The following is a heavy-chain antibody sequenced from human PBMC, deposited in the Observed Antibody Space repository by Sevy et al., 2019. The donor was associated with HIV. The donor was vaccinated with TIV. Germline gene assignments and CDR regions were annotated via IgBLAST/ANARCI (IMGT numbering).Heavy chain of an antibody. J-gene: IGHJ6*02. CDR2: IIPIFGTA. CDR1: GGTFSSYA. CDR3: ARRRDGYNSYYYYGMDV. V-gene: IGHV1-69*13. D-gene: IGHD5-12*01. Sequence: ASVKVSCKASGGTFSSYAISWVRQAPGQGLEWMGGIIPIFGTANYAQKFQGRVTITADESTSTAYMELSSLRSEDTAVYYCARRRDGYNSYYYYGMDVWGQRTTVTVSS.